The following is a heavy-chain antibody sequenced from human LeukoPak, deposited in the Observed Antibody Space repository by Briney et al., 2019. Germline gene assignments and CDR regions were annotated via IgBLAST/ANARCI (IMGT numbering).Heavy chain of an antibody. Sequence: GGSLRLSCAASGFTFSAYAMHWVRQAPGKGLEWLADILYDESNKYYADSVKGRFTISRDTSENTLYLQMNSLRIEDTAVYYCARDDRPSNYGSSFDNWGQGTLVTVSS. V-gene: IGHV3-30-3*01. J-gene: IGHJ4*02. D-gene: IGHD4-11*01. CDR1: GFTFSAYA. CDR3: ARDDRPSNYGSSFDN. CDR2: ILYDESNK.